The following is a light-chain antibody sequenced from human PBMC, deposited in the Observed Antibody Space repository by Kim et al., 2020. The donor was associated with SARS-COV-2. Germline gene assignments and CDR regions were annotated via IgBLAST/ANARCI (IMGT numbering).Light chain of an antibody. CDR2: DVT. CDR1: SSDVGAYQF. Sequence: GQSVTISCTGTSSDVGAYQFVSWYQQHPGKAPKLIISDVTPRPSGVPDRFSGSKSVNTASLTISGLQAEDEAEYYCCSYAGDYSFVFGTGTKVTVL. J-gene: IGLJ6*01. CDR3: CSYAGDYSFV. V-gene: IGLV2-11*03.